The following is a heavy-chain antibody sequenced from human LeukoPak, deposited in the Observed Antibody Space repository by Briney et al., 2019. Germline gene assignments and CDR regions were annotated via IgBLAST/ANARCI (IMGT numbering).Heavy chain of an antibody. CDR1: GYTFTSYD. D-gene: IGHD2-21*01. J-gene: IGHJ6*03. V-gene: IGHV1-8*01. CDR3: ARIEGRYYYYYYYMDV. CDR2: MNPNSGNT. Sequence: ASVKVSCKASGYTFTSYDINWVRQATGQGLEWMGWMNPNSGNTGYAQKFQGRVTMTRNTSISTAYMELSSLRSEDTAVYYCARIEGRYYYYYYYMDVWGKGTTVTVSS.